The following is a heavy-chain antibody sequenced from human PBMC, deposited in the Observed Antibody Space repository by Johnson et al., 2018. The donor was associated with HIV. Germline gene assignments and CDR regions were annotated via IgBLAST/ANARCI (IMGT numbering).Heavy chain of an antibody. D-gene: IGHD1-26*01. Sequence: QVQLVESGGGVVQPGGSLRLSCAASGFTFSSYGMHWVRQAPGKGLEWVAIIRYDGSNKYYADSVKGRFTISRDNSKNTLYVQMNSLRAEDTAVYYCAKDCQWGRSTKGAFDIWGQGTMVTVSS. J-gene: IGHJ3*02. CDR1: GFTFSSYG. V-gene: IGHV3-30*02. CDR2: IRYDGSNK. CDR3: AKDCQWGRSTKGAFDI.